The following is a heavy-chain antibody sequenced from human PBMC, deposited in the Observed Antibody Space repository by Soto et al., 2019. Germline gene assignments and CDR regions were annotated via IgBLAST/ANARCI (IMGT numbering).Heavy chain of an antibody. J-gene: IGHJ6*02. CDR1: GGTFNSYT. CDR3: ARWGGWYSNYYGMDV. D-gene: IGHD6-19*01. Sequence: QVQLVQSGAEVKKPGSSEKVSCKASGGTFNSYTISWVGQAPGQRLEWMGRIIPILGIANYAQKFQGRVTITADKSTSTAYMELSSLRSEDTAVYYCARWGGWYSNYYGMDVWGQGTTVTVSS. CDR2: IIPILGIA. V-gene: IGHV1-69*02.